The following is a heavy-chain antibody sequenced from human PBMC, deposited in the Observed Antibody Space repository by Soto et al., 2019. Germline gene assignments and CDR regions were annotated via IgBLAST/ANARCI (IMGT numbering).Heavy chain of an antibody. V-gene: IGHV3-30*18. CDR3: VNSGVLRFLEPEGDHWFET. J-gene: IGHJ5*02. CDR2: ISYDGSNK. CDR1: GFTFSSYG. Sequence: GGSLRLSCAASGFTFSSYGMHWVRQAPGKGLEWVAVISYDGSNKYYAETVKGRFTISRDNSKNTLYLQMNSLKAEETAVYYCVNSGVLRFLEPEGDHWFETWGQGKPFKVSS. D-gene: IGHD3-3*01.